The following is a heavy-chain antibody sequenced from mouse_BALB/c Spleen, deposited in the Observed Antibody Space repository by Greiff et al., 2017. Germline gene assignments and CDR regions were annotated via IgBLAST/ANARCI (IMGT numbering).Heavy chain of an antibody. V-gene: IGHV1S127*01. D-gene: IGHD1-1*01. CDR2: IDPSDSET. Sequence: VQLQQSGPQLVRPGASVKISCKASGYSFTSYWMHWVKQRPGQGLEWIGMIDPSDSETRLNQKFKDKATLTVDKSSSTAYMQLSSPTSEDSAVYYCNACDTTVVANFDYWGQGTTLTVSS. J-gene: IGHJ2*01. CDR1: GYSFTSYW. CDR3: NACDTTVVANFDY.